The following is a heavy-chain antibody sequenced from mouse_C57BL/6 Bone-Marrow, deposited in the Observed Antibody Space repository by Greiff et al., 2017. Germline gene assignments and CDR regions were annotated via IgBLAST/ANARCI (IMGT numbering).Heavy chain of an antibody. CDR3: ARSGSSLSWFAY. D-gene: IGHD1-1*01. CDR2: IYPRSGNT. J-gene: IGHJ3*01. CDR1: GYTFTSYG. V-gene: IGHV1-81*01. Sequence: QVQLQQSGAELARPGASVKLSCKASGYTFTSYGISWVKQRTGQGLEWIGEIYPRSGNTYYNEKFKGKATLTADKSSSTAYMELRSLTSEDSAVYFCARSGSSLSWFAYWGQGTLVTGSA.